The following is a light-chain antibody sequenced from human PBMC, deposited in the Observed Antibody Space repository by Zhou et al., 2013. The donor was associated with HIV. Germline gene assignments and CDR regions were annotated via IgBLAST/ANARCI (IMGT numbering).Light chain of an antibody. Sequence: DVQMTQSPSSLSASVGDRVTITCRASQIIGTYLNWYQQKPGKAPKLLIYAASSLQSGVPSRFSGSGSGTDFTLTISSLQPEDFATYYCRQSYTIPYTFGPGTKLEIK. CDR2: AAS. J-gene: IGKJ2*01. CDR3: RQSYTIPYT. V-gene: IGKV1-39*01. CDR1: QIIGTY.